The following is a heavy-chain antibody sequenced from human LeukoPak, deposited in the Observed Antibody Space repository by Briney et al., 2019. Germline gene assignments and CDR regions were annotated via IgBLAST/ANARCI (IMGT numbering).Heavy chain of an antibody. D-gene: IGHD2-2*01. CDR2: IHPGDSDT. CDR1: GYSFTTYW. V-gene: IGHV5-51*01. CDR3: ARVLGYCSGSTCNGNFDY. Sequence: GESLKISCKGSGYSFTTYWIGWVRQMPGKDLEWMGIIHPGDSDTRYSPSFQGQVTISVDKSLSTAYLQWSSLKASDTAMYYCARVLGYCSGSTCNGNFDYWGQGTLVTVSS. J-gene: IGHJ4*02.